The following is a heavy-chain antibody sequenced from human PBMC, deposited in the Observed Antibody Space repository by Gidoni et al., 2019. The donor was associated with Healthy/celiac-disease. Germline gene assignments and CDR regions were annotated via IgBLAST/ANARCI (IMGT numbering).Heavy chain of an antibody. V-gene: IGHV1-69*01. D-gene: IGHD2-15*01. CDR1: GGTFSSYA. Sequence: QVQLVQSGAEVKKPGSSVKVSCKASGGTFSSYAISWVRQAPGQGLEWMGGIIPIFGTANYAQKFQGRVTITADESTSTAYMELSSLRSEDTAVYYCARLGVCGSGGSCYSDYYYYYMDVWGKGTTVTVSS. CDR2: IIPIFGTA. CDR3: ARLGVCGSGGSCYSDYYYYYMDV. J-gene: IGHJ6*03.